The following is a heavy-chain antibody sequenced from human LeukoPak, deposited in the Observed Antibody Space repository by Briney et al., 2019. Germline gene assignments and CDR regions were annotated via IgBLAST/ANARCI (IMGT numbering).Heavy chain of an antibody. J-gene: IGHJ4*02. CDR3: ARLRSAYDYGDY. CDR2: INSDGSST. V-gene: IGHV3-74*01. D-gene: IGHD3-16*01. Sequence: PGGSLRLSCAASGFTFSSYWMHWVRQAPGKGLVWVSRINSDGSSTSYADSVKGRFTVSRDNAKNTLYLQMNSLSAEDTAVYYCARLRSAYDYGDYWGQGTLVTVSS. CDR1: GFTFSSYW.